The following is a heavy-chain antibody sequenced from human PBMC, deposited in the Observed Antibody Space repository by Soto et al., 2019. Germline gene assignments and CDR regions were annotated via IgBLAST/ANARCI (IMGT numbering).Heavy chain of an antibody. V-gene: IGHV1-69*02. CDR1: GGTFSSYT. D-gene: IGHD1-1*01. CDR2: IIPILGIA. Sequence: QVQLVQSGAEVKKPGSSVKVSCKASGGTFSSYTISWVRQAPGQGLEWMGRIIPILGIANYARKFQGRVTITADKSTSTADMELSSLRSEDTAVYYCARGVRQYYFDYWGQGTLVTVSS. CDR3: ARGVRQYYFDY. J-gene: IGHJ4*02.